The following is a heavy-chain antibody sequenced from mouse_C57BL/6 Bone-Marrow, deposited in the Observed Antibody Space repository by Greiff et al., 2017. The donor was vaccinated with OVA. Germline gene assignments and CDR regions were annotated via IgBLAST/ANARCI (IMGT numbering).Heavy chain of an antibody. V-gene: IGHV5-9-1*02. CDR1: GFTFSSYA. Sequence: DVMLVESGEGLVKPGGSLKLSCAASGFTFSSYAMSWVRQTPEKRLEWVAYISSGGDYIYYADTVKGRFTISRDHARNTLYLQMSSLKSEDTAMYYCTRDGGITTTDVLYYAMDYWGQGTSVTVSS. CDR2: ISSGGDYI. CDR3: TRDGGITTTDVLYYAMDY. D-gene: IGHD2-4*01. J-gene: IGHJ4*01.